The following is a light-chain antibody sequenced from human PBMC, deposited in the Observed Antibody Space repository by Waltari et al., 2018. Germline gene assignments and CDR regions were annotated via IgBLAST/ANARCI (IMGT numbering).Light chain of an antibody. J-gene: IGKJ2*01. V-gene: IGKV3-20*01. CDR3: QQYGSPPYT. CDR1: QSVGSSY. CDR2: AVS. Sequence: EIVLTQSPGTLSLSPGERATLSCWASQSVGSSYLAWFQQKPGQAPRPLIYAVSSSATGIPDRFSGSGSGTDFTLTINRLEPEDSAVYYCQQYGSPPYTFGQGTKLEL.